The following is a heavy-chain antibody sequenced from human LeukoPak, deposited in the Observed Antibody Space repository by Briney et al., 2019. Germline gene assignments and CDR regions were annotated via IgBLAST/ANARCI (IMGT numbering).Heavy chain of an antibody. CDR1: GFTVSSNY. CDR2: IYSGGST. CDR3: ARDREGCSSTSCYYYYYYMDV. Sequence: GGSLRLSCAASGFTVSSNYMSWVRQAPGKGLEWVSVIYSGGSTYYAGSVKGRFTISRDNSKNTLYLQMNSLRAEDTAVYYCARDREGCSSTSCYYYYYYMDVWGKGTTVTVS. D-gene: IGHD2-2*01. V-gene: IGHV3-66*02. J-gene: IGHJ6*03.